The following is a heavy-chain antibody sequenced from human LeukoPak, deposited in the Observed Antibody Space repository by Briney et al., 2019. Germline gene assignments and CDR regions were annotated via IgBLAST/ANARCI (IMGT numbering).Heavy chain of an antibody. V-gene: IGHV3-21*01. D-gene: IGHD3-9*01. CDR3: ARDLGEFFGVLTGLFYYFDY. Sequence: KPGGSLRLSCAASGFTFSSYSMNWVRQAPGKGLEWVSYISSSSSYIYYADSVKGRFTISRDNAKNSLYLQMNSLRAEDTAVYYCARDLGEFFGVLTGLFYYFDYWGQGTLVTVSS. CDR2: ISSSSSYI. CDR1: GFTFSSYS. J-gene: IGHJ4*02.